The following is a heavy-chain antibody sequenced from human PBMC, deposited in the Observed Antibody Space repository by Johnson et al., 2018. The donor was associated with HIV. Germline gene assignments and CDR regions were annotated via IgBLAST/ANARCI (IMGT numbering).Heavy chain of an antibody. D-gene: IGHD6-19*01. CDR1: GFTFDDYD. CDR2: INWDGGST. J-gene: IGHJ3*02. Sequence: VQLVESGGYVVRPGASLRLSCSASGFTFDDYDMTWVRQAPGKGLEWVSCINWDGGSTVYADSVKCRFTLSRDNAKNSLSLQMKSLRAEDTAVYYCAKDLGITGAGRGGVDAFDIWGQGTMVTVSS. V-gene: IGHV3-20*04. CDR3: AKDLGITGAGRGGVDAFDI.